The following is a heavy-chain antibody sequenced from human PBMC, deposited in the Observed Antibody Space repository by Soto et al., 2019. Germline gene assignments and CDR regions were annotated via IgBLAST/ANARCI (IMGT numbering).Heavy chain of an antibody. CDR1: GGSFSGYY. CDR3: ARVFWSGYYTDY. V-gene: IGHV4-34*01. CDR2: INHSGST. D-gene: IGHD3-3*01. J-gene: IGHJ4*02. Sequence: PSETLSLTCAVYGGSFSGYYWSWIRQPPGKGLEWIGEINHSGSTNYNPSLKSRVTISVDTSKNQFSLKLSSVTAADTAVYYCARVFWSGYYTDYWGQGTLVTVS.